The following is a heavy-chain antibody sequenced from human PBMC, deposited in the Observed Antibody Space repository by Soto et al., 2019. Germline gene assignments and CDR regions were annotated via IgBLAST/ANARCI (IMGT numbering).Heavy chain of an antibody. CDR3: ARVGSRYSSSSEFDY. Sequence: ASVKVSCKASGVTFSSYAISWVRQAPGQGLEWMGGIIPIFGTANYAQKFQGRVTITADESTSTAYMELSSLRSEDTAVYYCARVGSRYSSSSEFDYWGQGTLVTVSS. CDR2: IIPIFGTA. J-gene: IGHJ4*02. CDR1: GVTFSSYA. V-gene: IGHV1-69*13. D-gene: IGHD6-6*01.